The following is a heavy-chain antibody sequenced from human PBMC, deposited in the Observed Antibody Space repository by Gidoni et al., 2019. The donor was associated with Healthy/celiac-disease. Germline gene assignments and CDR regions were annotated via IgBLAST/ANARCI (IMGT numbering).Heavy chain of an antibody. CDR3: ATATVGNPAGHYGMDV. CDR2: IIPIFGTA. V-gene: IGHV1-69*01. CDR1: GGTFSSYA. D-gene: IGHD4-17*01. J-gene: IGHJ6*02. Sequence: QVQLVQSGAEVKKPGSSVKVSCKASGGTFSSYAISWVRQAPGQGLEWMGGIIPIFGTANYAQKYQGRVTITADESTSTAYMELSSLRSEDTAVYYCATATVGNPAGHYGMDVWGQGTTVTVSS.